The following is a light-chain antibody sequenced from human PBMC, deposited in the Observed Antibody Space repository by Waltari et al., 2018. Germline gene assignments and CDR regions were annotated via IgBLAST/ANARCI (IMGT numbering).Light chain of an antibody. Sequence: QSALTQPPSVSGSPGQSVTISCIGTDSERGDTNYVSWYQQHPGKAPNLIIFDFNARPSGVPDRFSGSKSGNTASLTISGLQFEDESDYVCCSYAGHFTWVFGGGTKLTVL. V-gene: IGLV2-11*01. CDR1: DSERGDTNY. CDR3: CSYAGHFTWV. J-gene: IGLJ3*02. CDR2: DFN.